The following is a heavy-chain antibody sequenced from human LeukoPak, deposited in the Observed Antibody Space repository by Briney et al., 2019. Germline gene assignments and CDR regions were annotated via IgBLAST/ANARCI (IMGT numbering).Heavy chain of an antibody. CDR1: GGTFSSYA. J-gene: IGHJ4*02. Sequence: ASVTVSCKASGGTFSSYAISWVRQAPGQGLEWMGGIIPIFGTANYAQKFQGRVTITTDESTSTAYMELSSLRSEDTAVYYCARDAGRVGSSWYYFDYWGQGTLVTVSS. CDR2: IIPIFGTA. V-gene: IGHV1-69*05. CDR3: ARDAGRVGSSWYYFDY. D-gene: IGHD6-13*01.